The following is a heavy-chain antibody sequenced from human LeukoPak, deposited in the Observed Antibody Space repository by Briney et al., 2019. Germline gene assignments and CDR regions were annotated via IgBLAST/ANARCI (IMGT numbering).Heavy chain of an antibody. D-gene: IGHD6-19*01. Sequence: GGSLRLSRAASGFTLRSNWMSWVRQAPGKGLEWVANIKQDGSHKNYADSVKGRFTISRDNAKNSLYLQMNSLRAEDTAVYYCARETPDSSGWDWGQGTQVTVSS. J-gene: IGHJ4*02. CDR2: IKQDGSHK. CDR3: ARETPDSSGWD. V-gene: IGHV3-7*01. CDR1: GFTLRSNW.